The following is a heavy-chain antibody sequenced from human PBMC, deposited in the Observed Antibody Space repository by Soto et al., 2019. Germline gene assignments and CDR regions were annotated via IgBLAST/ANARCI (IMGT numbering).Heavy chain of an antibody. V-gene: IGHV1-2*04. CDR1: GYTFTGYY. J-gene: IGHJ1*01. CDR3: ARARGGSGYGEYFQH. CDR2: INPNSGGT. D-gene: IGHD6-13*01. Sequence: QVQLVQSGAEVKKPGASVKVSCKASGYTFTGYYMHWVRQAPGQGLEWMGWINPNSGGTNYAQKFQGWVTMTRDTSIRTAYMELSRLRSDDTAVYYCARARGGSGYGEYFQHWGQGTLVTVSS.